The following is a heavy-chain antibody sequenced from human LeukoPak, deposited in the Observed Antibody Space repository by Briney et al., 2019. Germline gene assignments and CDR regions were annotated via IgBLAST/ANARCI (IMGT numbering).Heavy chain of an antibody. Sequence: GGSLRLSCAASGFTFSSYAMHWVRQAPGKGLEWVAVISYDGSNKYYADSVKGRFTISRDNSKNTLYLQMNSLRAEDTAVYYCAREPYYYDSSGYLAYWGQGTLVTVSS. V-gene: IGHV3-30-3*01. CDR1: GFTFSSYA. J-gene: IGHJ4*02. D-gene: IGHD3-22*01. CDR3: AREPYYYDSSGYLAY. CDR2: ISYDGSNK.